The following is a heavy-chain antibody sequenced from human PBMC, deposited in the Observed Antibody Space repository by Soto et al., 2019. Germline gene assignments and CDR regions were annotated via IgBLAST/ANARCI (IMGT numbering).Heavy chain of an antibody. CDR1: GYSFTTYW. Sequence: EVQLVQSGAEVKKPEESLKISCKGSGYSFTTYWIGWVRQMPGKGLEWMGLIYPGDSDTKYSPAFQGQVTISADKSLTTAFLQWSSLKASDSAVYYCTRGLGTAIVGDFWGQGTLVTVSS. CDR2: IYPGDSDT. D-gene: IGHD2-21*01. CDR3: TRGLGTAIVGDF. J-gene: IGHJ4*02. V-gene: IGHV5-51*01.